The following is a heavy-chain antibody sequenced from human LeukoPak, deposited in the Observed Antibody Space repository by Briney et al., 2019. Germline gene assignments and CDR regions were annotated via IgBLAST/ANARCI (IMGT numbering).Heavy chain of an antibody. Sequence: GGSLRLSCAASGFTFSNAYMNWVRQAPGKGLEWVGRIKPKTDGETTEYAAPVKGRFPISRDDSKNMLYLQMNSLKTEDTAVYYCITPLPYSAQGGQGTLVTVSS. V-gene: IGHV3-15*07. J-gene: IGHJ4*02. CDR1: GFTFSNAY. D-gene: IGHD2-21*01. CDR2: IKPKTDGETT. CDR3: ITPLPYSAQ.